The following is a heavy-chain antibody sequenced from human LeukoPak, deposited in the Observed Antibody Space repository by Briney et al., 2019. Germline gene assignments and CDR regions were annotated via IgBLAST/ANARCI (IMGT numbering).Heavy chain of an antibody. CDR3: ARAIGSSWYGYYYYYMDV. J-gene: IGHJ6*03. CDR2: ISSSSSYI. V-gene: IGHV3-21*01. CDR1: GFTFSSYS. Sequence: GGSLRLSCAASGFTFSSYSMNWVRQAPGKGLEWVSSISSSSSYIYYADSVKGRFTISRDNAKNSLYLQMNSLRAEDTVVYYCARAIGSSWYGYYYYYMDVWGKGTTVTVSS. D-gene: IGHD6-13*01.